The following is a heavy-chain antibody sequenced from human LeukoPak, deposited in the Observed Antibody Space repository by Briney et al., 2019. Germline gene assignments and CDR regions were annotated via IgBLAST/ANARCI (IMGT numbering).Heavy chain of an antibody. D-gene: IGHD1-26*01. CDR2: ISGSGGST. J-gene: IGHJ4*02. V-gene: IGHV3-23*01. CDR3: AKGGKWDVTPFDY. CDR1: GFTFSNYA. Sequence: PGGSLRLSCAASGFTFSNYAMNWVRQAPGRGLEWVAVISGSGGSTYYADSVKGRFTISRDNSKHTLYLQMNSLRDEDAAVYYCAKGGKWDVTPFDYWGQGTLVTVSS.